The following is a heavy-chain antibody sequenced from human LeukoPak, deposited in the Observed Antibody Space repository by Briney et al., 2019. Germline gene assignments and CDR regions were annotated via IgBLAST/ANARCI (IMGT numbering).Heavy chain of an antibody. CDR3: ARDPSQGTVINFDY. V-gene: IGHV1-2*02. CDR2: INPNSGGT. Sequence: ASVKVSCKASGYTFTGYYMHWVRQAPGQGLEWMGWINPNSGGTNYAQKFQGRVTMTRDTSISTAYMELSRLKSDDTAVYYCARDPSQGTVINFDYWGQGTLVTVSS. J-gene: IGHJ4*02. D-gene: IGHD3-22*01. CDR1: GYTFTGYY.